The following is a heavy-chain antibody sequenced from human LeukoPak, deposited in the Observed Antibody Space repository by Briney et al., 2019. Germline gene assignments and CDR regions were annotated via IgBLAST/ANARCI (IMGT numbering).Heavy chain of an antibody. D-gene: IGHD3-22*01. V-gene: IGHV3-30-3*01. CDR1: GFTFSSYA. Sequence: PGGSLRLSCAASGFTFSSYAMHWVRQAPGKGLEWVAVISYDGSNKYYADSVKGRFTISRDNSKNTLYLRMNSLRAEDTAVYYCARVGKEGPTYYYDSSGYPFDYWGQGTLVTVSS. CDR2: ISYDGSNK. CDR3: ARVGKEGPTYYYDSSGYPFDY. J-gene: IGHJ4*02.